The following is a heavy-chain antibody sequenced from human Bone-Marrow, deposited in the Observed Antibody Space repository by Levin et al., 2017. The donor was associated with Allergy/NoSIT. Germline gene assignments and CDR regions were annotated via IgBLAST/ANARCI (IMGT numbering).Heavy chain of an antibody. CDR3: ARAEWLQFRTSHFDY. Sequence: MPGGSLRLSCKASGYTHTSYAMHWVRQAPGQRLEWMGWINAGNGNTKYSQNFQGRVTFTRDTSASTAYMELSSLTYEDTAVYYCARAEWLQFRTSHFDYWGQGTLLTVSS. V-gene: IGHV1-3*01. D-gene: IGHD5-24*01. CDR2: INAGNGNT. CDR1: GYTHTSYA. J-gene: IGHJ4*02.